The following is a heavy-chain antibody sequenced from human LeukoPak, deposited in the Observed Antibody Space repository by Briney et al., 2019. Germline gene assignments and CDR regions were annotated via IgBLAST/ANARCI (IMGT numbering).Heavy chain of an antibody. D-gene: IGHD1-26*01. CDR1: GFTCSSNY. J-gene: IGHJ1*01. CDR3: PRGGESYCGGWPF. CDR2: IYSGGST. V-gene: IGHV3-53*01. Sequence: GGSVRLSCAASGFTCSSNYMSWLREAPGKGLEGGSVIYSGGSTYYADSVKGRFTISRDNSKNTLYLQMNSLRDDDAAVYDCPRGGESYCGGWPFGGQGTVVTVSS.